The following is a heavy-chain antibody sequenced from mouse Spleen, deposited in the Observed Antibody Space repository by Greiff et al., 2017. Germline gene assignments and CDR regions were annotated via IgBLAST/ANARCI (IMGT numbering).Heavy chain of an antibody. CDR3: AKSFYDYAAWFAY. D-gene: IGHD2-4*01. J-gene: IGHJ3*01. Sequence: QVQLQQSGPSLVQPSQSLSITCTVSGFSLTSYGVHWVRQSPGKGLEWLGVIWRGGSTDYNAAFMSRLSITKDNSKSQVFFKMNSLQADDTAIYYCAKSFYDYAAWFAYWGQGTLVTVSA. CDR2: IWRGGST. V-gene: IGHV2-5-1*01. CDR1: GFSLTSYG.